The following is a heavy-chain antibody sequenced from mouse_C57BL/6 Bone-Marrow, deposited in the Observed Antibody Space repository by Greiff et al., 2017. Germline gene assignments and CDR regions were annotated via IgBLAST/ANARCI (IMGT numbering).Heavy chain of an antibody. CDR2: IDPSDSYT. D-gene: IGHD1-1*01. CDR1: GYTFTSYW. V-gene: IGHV1-59*01. J-gene: IGHJ2*01. Sequence: VKLQQPGAELVRPGTSVKLSCKASGYTFTSYWMHWVKQRPGQGLEWIGVIDPSDSYTNYNQKFKGKATLTVDTSSSTAYMQLSSLTSEVSAVYYCARDITTVVAPFDYWGQGTTLTVSS. CDR3: ARDITTVVAPFDY.